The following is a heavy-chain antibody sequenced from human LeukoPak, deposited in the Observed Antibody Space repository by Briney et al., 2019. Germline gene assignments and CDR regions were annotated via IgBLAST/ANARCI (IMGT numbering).Heavy chain of an antibody. CDR1: GYTLTELS. CDR3: ATVTGPAGNPFDY. Sequence: ASVTVSCTVSGYTLTELSMHWVRQAPGKGLEWMGGFDPEDGETIYAQKFQGRVTMTEDTSTDTAYMELSSLRSEDTAVYYCATVTGPAGNPFDYWGQGTLDTVSS. J-gene: IGHJ4*02. CDR2: FDPEDGET. D-gene: IGHD6-13*01. V-gene: IGHV1-24*01.